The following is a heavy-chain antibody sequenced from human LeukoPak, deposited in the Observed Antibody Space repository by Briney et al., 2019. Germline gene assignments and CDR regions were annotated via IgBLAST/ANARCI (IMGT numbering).Heavy chain of an antibody. CDR3: ARGSGGYEAFDY. CDR2: IIPILGIA. D-gene: IGHD5-12*01. V-gene: IGHV1-69*02. Sequence: SVKVSCKASGGTFSSYTISWVRQAPGQGLEWMGRIIPILGIANYAQKFRGRVTITADKSTSTAYMELSSLRSEDTAVYYCARGSGGYEAFDYWGQGTLVTVSS. CDR1: GGTFSSYT. J-gene: IGHJ4*02.